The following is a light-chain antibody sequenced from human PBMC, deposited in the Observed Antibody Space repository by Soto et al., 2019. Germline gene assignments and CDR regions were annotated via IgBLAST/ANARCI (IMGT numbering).Light chain of an antibody. CDR1: QSVSSAY. J-gene: IGKJ2*01. CDR2: RAS. Sequence: EIVLTQSPGTLSLSPGERATLSCRASQSVSSAYFAWYQQRPGQAPRLLLYRASSRATGIPDRFSGSGSGTDFTLTISRLEAEDFAVYYCQQYGSSPYTVGQGTKVDSK. V-gene: IGKV3-20*01. CDR3: QQYGSSPYT.